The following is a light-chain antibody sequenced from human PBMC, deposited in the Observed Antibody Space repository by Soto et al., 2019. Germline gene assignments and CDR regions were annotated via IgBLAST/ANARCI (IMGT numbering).Light chain of an antibody. Sequence: DIQMTQSPSTLSASVGDRVTTACRASQSISIWLAWYQQKPGKAPKLLIYKAYSLESGVPSRFSSSRARTEFTLPISSRQPDDFATYYCQRYNCYPSFGQGIRLEIK. V-gene: IGKV1-5*03. CDR2: KAY. CDR1: QSISIW. CDR3: QRYNCYPS. J-gene: IGKJ5*01.